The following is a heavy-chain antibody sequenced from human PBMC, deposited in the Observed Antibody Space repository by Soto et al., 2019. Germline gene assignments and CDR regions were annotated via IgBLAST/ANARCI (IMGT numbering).Heavy chain of an antibody. J-gene: IGHJ3*02. Sequence: GASVKVSCKASGYTFTGYYIHWVRQAPGQGLEWMGWINPNRGGTNYAQKFQGWVTMTRDTSISTAYMDLSRLRSDDTAMYYCARARYCSGYSSPHDAFDIWGQGTMVTVSS. CDR2: INPNRGGT. D-gene: IGHD2-15*01. CDR3: ARARYCSGYSSPHDAFDI. V-gene: IGHV1-2*04. CDR1: GYTFTGYY.